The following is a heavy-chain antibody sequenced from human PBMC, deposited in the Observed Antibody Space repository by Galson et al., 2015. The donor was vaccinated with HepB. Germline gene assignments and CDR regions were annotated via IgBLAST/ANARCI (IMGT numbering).Heavy chain of an antibody. D-gene: IGHD6-13*01. CDR2: IIPIFNKA. V-gene: IGHV1-69*13. Sequence: SVKVSCKASGGTFSTYTFSWVRQAPGQGLEWMGGIIPIFNKANYAQKFQGRVTITADESTSTAYMELSSLRSEDTAVYYCAREGIASAANPVDYWGQGTLVTVSS. CDR1: GGTFSTYT. CDR3: AREGIASAANPVDY. J-gene: IGHJ4*02.